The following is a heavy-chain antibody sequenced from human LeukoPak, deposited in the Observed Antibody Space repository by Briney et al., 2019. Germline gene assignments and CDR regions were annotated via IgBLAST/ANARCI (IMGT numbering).Heavy chain of an antibody. CDR1: GYSISSGYY. J-gene: IGHJ4*02. V-gene: IGHV4-38-2*02. CDR2: IYYSGST. D-gene: IGHD5-12*01. Sequence: SETLSLTCTVSGYSISSGYYWGWIRQPPGKGLEWIGSIYYSGSTNYNPSLKSRVTISVDTSKNQFSLKLSSVTAADTAVYYCARGSGGYHGDFDYWGQGTLVTVSS. CDR3: ARGSGGYHGDFDY.